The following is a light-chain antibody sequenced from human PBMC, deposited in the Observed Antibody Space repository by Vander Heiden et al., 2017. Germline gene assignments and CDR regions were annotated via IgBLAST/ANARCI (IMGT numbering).Light chain of an antibody. J-gene: IGLJ2*01. V-gene: IGLV1-47*01. CDR2: RNN. Sequence: QSVLTQPPSASGTPGQRVTLSCSGSSSNIGSNYVYWYQQLPGTAPKLLIYRNNQRPSGVPDRSSGSKSGTSASLAISGLRSEDEADYYCAAWDDSLSGRVFGGGTKLTVL. CDR1: SSNIGSNY. CDR3: AAWDDSLSGRV.